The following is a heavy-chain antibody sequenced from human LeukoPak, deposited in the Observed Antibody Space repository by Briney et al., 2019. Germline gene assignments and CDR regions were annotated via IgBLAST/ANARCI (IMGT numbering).Heavy chain of an antibody. V-gene: IGHV1-69*06. CDR3: ARIGSSWYPVNV. D-gene: IGHD6-13*01. Sequence: ASVKVSCKASGGTFSSYAISWVRQAPGQGLEWMGGIIPIFGTANYAQKFQGRVTITADKSTSTAYMELSSLRSEDTAVYYCARIGSSWYPVNVWGQGTTVTVSS. J-gene: IGHJ6*02. CDR2: IIPIFGTA. CDR1: GGTFSSYA.